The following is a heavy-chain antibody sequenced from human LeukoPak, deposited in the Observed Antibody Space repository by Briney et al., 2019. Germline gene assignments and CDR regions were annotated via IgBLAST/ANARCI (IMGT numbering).Heavy chain of an antibody. V-gene: IGHV3-53*01. CDR2: IYSGGST. J-gene: IGHJ4*02. Sequence: GGSLRLSCAASGFTVSSNYMSWVRQAPGKGLEWVSVIYSGGSTYYADSVKGRFTISRDNSKNTLYLQMNSLRAEDTAVYYCARKSGSSPFDYWGQGTLVTVSS. CDR3: ARKSGSSPFDY. CDR1: GFTVSSNY. D-gene: IGHD1-26*01.